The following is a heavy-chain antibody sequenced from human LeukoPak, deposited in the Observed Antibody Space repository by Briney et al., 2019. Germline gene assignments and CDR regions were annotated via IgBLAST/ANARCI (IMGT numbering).Heavy chain of an antibody. V-gene: IGHV1-8*01. CDR3: ARDQTYQLPLDY. CDR2: MNPNSGNT. D-gene: IGHD2-2*01. CDR1: GYTFTSYD. Sequence: ASVKVSCKASGYTFTSYDINWVRQATGQGLEWMGWMNPNSGNTGYAQKFQGRVTMTRDTSISTAYMELSRLRSDDTAVYYCARDQTYQLPLDYWGQGTLVTVSS. J-gene: IGHJ4*02.